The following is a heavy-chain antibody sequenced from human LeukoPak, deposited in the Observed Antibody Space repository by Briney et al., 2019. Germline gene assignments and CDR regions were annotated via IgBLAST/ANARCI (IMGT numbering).Heavy chain of an antibody. CDR1: GGSIGSGDYY. CDR2: IYYSGST. D-gene: IGHD2-2*01. V-gene: IGHV4-30-4*01. Sequence: SQTLSLTCTVSGGSIGSGDYYWSWIRQPPGKGLEWIGYIYYSGSTYYNPSLKSRVTISVDTSKNQISLKLSSVTAADTAVYYCARGGGGVVVPAATFFDYWGQGTLVTVSS. CDR3: ARGGGGVVVPAATFFDY. J-gene: IGHJ4*02.